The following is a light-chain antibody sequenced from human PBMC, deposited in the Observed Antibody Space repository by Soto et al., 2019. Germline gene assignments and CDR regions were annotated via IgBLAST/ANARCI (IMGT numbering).Light chain of an antibody. J-gene: IGKJ4*01. Sequence: EIVMTQSPATLSVSPGERATLSCRASQSVSNNLAWYQQKPGQAPRLLIYAVSARATGIPARFSGSGSGTEFTLTISSLQSEDFAVYYCQQFNNWPLTFGGGTKVENK. CDR3: QQFNNWPLT. CDR1: QSVSNN. V-gene: IGKV3-15*01. CDR2: AVS.